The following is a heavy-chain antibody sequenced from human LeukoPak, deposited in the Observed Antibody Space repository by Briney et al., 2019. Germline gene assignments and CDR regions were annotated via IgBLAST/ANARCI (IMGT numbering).Heavy chain of an antibody. CDR1: GFTFSSYA. Sequence: GGSLRLSCAASGFTFSSYAMCWVRQAPGKGLEWVAAISGSGGSTYYADSVKGRFTSSRDNFKNTLYLQMNSLRAEDTAVYYCAKEVIVGVSFDYWGQGTLVTVSS. J-gene: IGHJ4*02. V-gene: IGHV3-23*01. CDR2: ISGSGGST. D-gene: IGHD1-26*01. CDR3: AKEVIVGVSFDY.